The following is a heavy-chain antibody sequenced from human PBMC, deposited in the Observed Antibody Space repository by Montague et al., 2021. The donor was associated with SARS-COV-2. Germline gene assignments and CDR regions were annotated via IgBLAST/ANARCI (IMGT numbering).Heavy chain of an antibody. J-gene: IGHJ4*02. CDR3: GRVILSATSNPFDC. D-gene: IGHD2-15*01. CDR1: GGSFSGHY. V-gene: IGHV4-34*01. CDR2: INHSGST. Sequence: SETLSLTCAVYGGSFSGHYWNWIRQPPGKGLEWIGEINHSGSTNNNPSLKSRVTMSVDTSKNQFSLNLRSVTAADTAVYFCGRVILSATSNPFDCWGPGTLVTVSS.